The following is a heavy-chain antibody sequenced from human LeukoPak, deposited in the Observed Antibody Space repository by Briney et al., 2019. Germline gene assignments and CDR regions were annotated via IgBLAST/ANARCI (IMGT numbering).Heavy chain of an antibody. J-gene: IGHJ4*02. V-gene: IGHV3-30*18. Sequence: GRSLRLSSAASGFTFSSYGMHWVRQAPGKGLEWVAVIFSDGSNEYYADSVKDRFTISRDNSKNTLYLQMNSLRTEDTAVYHCAKSVVVTAIPGYWGQGTLVTVSS. CDR2: IFSDGSNE. CDR3: AKSVVVTAIPGY. CDR1: GFTFSSYG. D-gene: IGHD2-21*02.